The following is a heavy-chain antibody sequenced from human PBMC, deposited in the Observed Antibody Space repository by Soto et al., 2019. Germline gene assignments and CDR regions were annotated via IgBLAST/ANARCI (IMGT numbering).Heavy chain of an antibody. Sequence: EVQLFESGGGWLQPGGSLRLSCAASGFTFSSYAMNWVRQAPGKGLEWVSGITGSGAGSYYSDSVKGRFTISRDNSKNTLYLQMNSLRAEDTDVYYCAKAYSNSWPNDWFDPWGQGTLVTVSS. CDR2: ITGSGAGS. D-gene: IGHD6-13*01. J-gene: IGHJ5*02. CDR3: AKAYSNSWPNDWFDP. V-gene: IGHV3-23*01. CDR1: GFTFSSYA.